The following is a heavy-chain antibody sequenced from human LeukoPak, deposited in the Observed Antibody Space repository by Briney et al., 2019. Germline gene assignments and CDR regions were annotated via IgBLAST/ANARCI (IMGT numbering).Heavy chain of an antibody. CDR3: ARKDGDW. CDR2: IYYSGST. CDR1: GGSISNYH. Sequence: SETLSLTCTVSGGSISNYHWSWLRQPPGKGLEWIGYIYYSGSTNYNPSLKSRVTISLDTSKNQVSLRLSSVTAADTAVYYCARKDGDWWGQGTLVTVSS. D-gene: IGHD3-9*01. J-gene: IGHJ4*02. V-gene: IGHV4-59*08.